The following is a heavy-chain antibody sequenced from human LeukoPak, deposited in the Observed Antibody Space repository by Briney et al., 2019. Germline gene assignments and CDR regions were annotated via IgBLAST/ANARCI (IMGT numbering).Heavy chain of an antibody. CDR1: GGSISSGGYS. J-gene: IGHJ5*02. CDR3: ARYCSSTSCYNGSGFDP. CDR2: IYHSGST. Sequence: SQTLSPTCAVSGGSISSGGYSWSWIRQPPGKGLEWIGYIYHSGSTYYNPSLKSRVTISVDRSKNQFSLKLSSVTAADTAVYYCARYCSSTSCYNGSGFDPWGQGTLVTVSS. D-gene: IGHD2-2*02. V-gene: IGHV4-30-2*01.